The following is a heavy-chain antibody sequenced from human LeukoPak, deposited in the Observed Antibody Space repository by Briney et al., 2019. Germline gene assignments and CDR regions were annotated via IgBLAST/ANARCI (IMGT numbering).Heavy chain of an antibody. D-gene: IGHD4-17*01. CDR3: ARTTYGDYEEDWFDP. CDR1: GGSFSGYY. J-gene: IGHJ5*02. V-gene: IGHV4-34*01. Sequence: SETLSLTCAVYGGSFSGYYWSWICQPPGKGLEWIGEINHSGSTNYNPSLKSRVTISVDTSKNQFSLKLSSVTAADTAVYYCARTTYGDYEEDWFDPWGQGTLVTVSS. CDR2: INHSGST.